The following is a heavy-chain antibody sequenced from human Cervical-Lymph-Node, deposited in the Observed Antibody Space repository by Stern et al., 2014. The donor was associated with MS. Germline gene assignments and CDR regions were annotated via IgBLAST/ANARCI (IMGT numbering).Heavy chain of an antibody. CDR2: VDPGDSDT. J-gene: IGHJ5*02. V-gene: IGHV5-51*03. D-gene: IGHD6-13*01. CDR1: GYSFTSYW. CDR3: ARTRYSSSWYTFDP. Sequence: EVQLVESGAEVKKPGESLKISCTGSGYSFTSYWIAWVRHMPGKGLEWMGIVDPGDSDTRYSPSFQGQVSISADKSPSTAYLQGSSLKASDTAMYYCARTRYSSSWYTFDPWGQGTLVTVSS.